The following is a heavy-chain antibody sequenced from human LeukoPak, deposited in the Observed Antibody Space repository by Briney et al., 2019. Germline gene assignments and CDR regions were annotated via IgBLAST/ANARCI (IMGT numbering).Heavy chain of an antibody. CDR1: GFTFSNYW. CDR2: INSDGRST. J-gene: IGHJ4*02. D-gene: IGHD3-9*01. Sequence: EGSLRLSCAASGFTFSNYWMHWVRQAPGRGLVWVSRINSDGRSTNYADSVKGRFTISRDNAKNTLYLQMNSLRAEDTAVYYCARGADSGYSSDNWGQGTLVSVSS. CDR3: ARGADSGYSSDN. V-gene: IGHV3-74*01.